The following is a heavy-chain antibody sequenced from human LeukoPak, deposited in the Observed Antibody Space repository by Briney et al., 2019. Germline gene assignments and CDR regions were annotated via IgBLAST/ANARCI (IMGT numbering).Heavy chain of an antibody. D-gene: IGHD3-10*01. CDR3: ARDLSSVPTR. CDR1: GFTFSSYS. J-gene: IGHJ4*02. CDR2: MSSSGSTI. Sequence: GGSLRLSCAASGFTFSSYSMNWVRQAPGKGLEWVAYMSSSGSTIYYADSVKGRFTISRDNAKNSLYLQMNSLRDEDTAVYYCARDLSSVPTRWGQGTLVTVSS. V-gene: IGHV3-48*02.